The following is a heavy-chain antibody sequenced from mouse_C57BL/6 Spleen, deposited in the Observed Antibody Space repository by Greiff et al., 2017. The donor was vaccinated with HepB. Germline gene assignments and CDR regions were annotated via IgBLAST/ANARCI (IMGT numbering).Heavy chain of an antibody. J-gene: IGHJ3*01. D-gene: IGHD2-2*01. V-gene: IGHV1-66*01. CDR1: GYSFTSYY. CDR2: IYPGSGNT. Sequence: VQLQQSGPELVKPGASVKISCKASGYSFTSYYIHWVKQRPGQGLEWIGWIYPGSGNTKYNEKFKGKATLTADTSSSTAYMQLSSLTSEDSAVYYCALGGYDGFAYWGQGTLVTVSA. CDR3: ALGGYDGFAY.